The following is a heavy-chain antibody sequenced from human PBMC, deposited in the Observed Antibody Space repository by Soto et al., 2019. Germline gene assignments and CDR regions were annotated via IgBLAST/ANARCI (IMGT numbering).Heavy chain of an antibody. D-gene: IGHD3-10*01. J-gene: IGHJ6*02. CDR2: ISGSGDYT. CDR3: ARDLSGRADV. Sequence: GGSLRLSCAGSEFTSSNYIKSWVRQAPGKGLEWVSGISGSGDYTDYADSVRGRFIISRDNSKNTLYLQMNSLRAEDTAVYYCARDLSGRADVWGQGTTVTVSS. V-gene: IGHV3-23*01. CDR1: EFTSSNYI.